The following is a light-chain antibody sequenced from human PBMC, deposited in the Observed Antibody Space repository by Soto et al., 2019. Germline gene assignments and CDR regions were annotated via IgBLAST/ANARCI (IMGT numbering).Light chain of an antibody. V-gene: IGKV1-9*01. CDR3: QQYGSSPST. Sequence: IQLTQSPSSLSASIGDRVTITCRASQDIASYLAWYQQKPGNAPKLLIYAASTLHSGVPSRFSGSGSGTDFTLTISRLEPEDFAVYYCQQYGSSPSTFGQGTRLEIK. J-gene: IGKJ5*01. CDR2: AAS. CDR1: QDIASY.